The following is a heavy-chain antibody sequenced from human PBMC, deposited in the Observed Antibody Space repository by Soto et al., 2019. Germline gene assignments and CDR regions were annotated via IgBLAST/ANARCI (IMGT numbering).Heavy chain of an antibody. CDR1: GGSISSGGYY. D-gene: IGHD3-16*01. CDR2: IYYSGST. CDR3: ARVGGINWFDP. J-gene: IGHJ5*02. Sequence: SETLSLTCTVSGGSISSGGYYWSWIRQHPGKGLEWIGYIYYSGSTYYNPSLKSRFTISVDTSKNQFSLKLSSVTAADTAVYYWARVGGINWFDPWGQGTLVTVS. V-gene: IGHV4-31*03.